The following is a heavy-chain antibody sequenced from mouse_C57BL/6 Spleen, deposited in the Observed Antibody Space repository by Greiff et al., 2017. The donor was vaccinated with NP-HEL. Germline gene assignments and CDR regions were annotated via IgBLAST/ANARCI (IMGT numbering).Heavy chain of an antibody. CDR3: ARQESNYVRAMDY. CDR2: ISNLAYSI. CDR1: GFTFSDYG. Sequence: EVNLVESGGGLVQPGGSLKLSCAASGFTFSDYGMAWVRQAPRKGLEWVAFISNLAYSIYYADTVTGRFTISRENAKNTQYLEMSSLRSEDTAMYYCARQESNYVRAMDYWGQGTSVTVSS. V-gene: IGHV5-15*01. J-gene: IGHJ4*01. D-gene: IGHD2-5*01.